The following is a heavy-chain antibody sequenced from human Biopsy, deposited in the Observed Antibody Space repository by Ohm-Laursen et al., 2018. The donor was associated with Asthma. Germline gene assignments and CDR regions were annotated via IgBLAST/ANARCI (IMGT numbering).Heavy chain of an antibody. Sequence: SLRLSCAASGFTFSSYGMHWVRQAPGKGLEWVAGMWYDGSSKYYADSVKGRFTSSRDNSKNTVYLQMNGLRAEDTAVYYCARWNYNIVTAYYSYFDFWGQGKPVTVSS. J-gene: IGHJ4*02. D-gene: IGHD3-9*01. CDR2: MWYDGSSK. CDR3: ARWNYNIVTAYYSYFDF. V-gene: IGHV3-33*01. CDR1: GFTFSSYG.